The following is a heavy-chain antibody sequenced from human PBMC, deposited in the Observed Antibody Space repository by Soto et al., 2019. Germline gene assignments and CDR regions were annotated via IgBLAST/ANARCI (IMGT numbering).Heavy chain of an antibody. CDR1: GYSFTSYW. CDR2: IYPGDSDT. Sequence: GESLKISCKGSGYSFTSYWIGWVRQMPGKGLEWMGIIYPGDSDTRYSPSFQGQVTISADKSISTAYLQWGSLKASDTAMYYCARSSPPPLYGMDVWGQGTTVTVSS. CDR3: ARSSPPPLYGMDV. V-gene: IGHV5-51*01. J-gene: IGHJ6*02.